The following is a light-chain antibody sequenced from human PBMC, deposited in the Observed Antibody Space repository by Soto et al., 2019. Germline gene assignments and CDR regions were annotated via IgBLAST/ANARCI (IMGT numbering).Light chain of an antibody. CDR1: QSISNY. CDR3: QQSYSSWAT. Sequence: DIQMTQSPSSLSASVGDRVTITCRARQSISNYLNWYQLKPGKVPKLLIYAASTLQTGVPSRFSGSRSGTDFTLTLSSLQPEDSASYYCQQSYSSWATFGGGTKVEIK. J-gene: IGKJ4*01. CDR2: AAS. V-gene: IGKV1-39*01.